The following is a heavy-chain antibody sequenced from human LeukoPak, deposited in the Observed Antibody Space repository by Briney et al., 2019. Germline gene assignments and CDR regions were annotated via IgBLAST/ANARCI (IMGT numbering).Heavy chain of an antibody. CDR1: GFTFSSYA. Sequence: PGGSLRLSCAASGFTFSSYAMHWVRQAPGKGLEWVAVISYDGSNKYYADSVKGRFTISRDNSKNTLYLQMNSLRAEDTAVYYCARDQIDIVVVVAATPSDAFDIWGQGTMVTVSS. J-gene: IGHJ3*02. D-gene: IGHD2-15*01. CDR3: ARDQIDIVVVVAATPSDAFDI. V-gene: IGHV3-30*04. CDR2: ISYDGSNK.